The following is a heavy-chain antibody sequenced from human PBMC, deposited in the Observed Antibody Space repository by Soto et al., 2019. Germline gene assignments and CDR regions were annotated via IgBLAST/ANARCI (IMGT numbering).Heavy chain of an antibody. CDR3: ASMGYHYGSGSYPLDY. CDR2: MYNSGST. V-gene: IGHV4-59*08. J-gene: IGHJ4*02. CDR1: GGSISSYY. D-gene: IGHD3-10*01. Sequence: VQLQESGPGLVKPSETLALTCTVSGGSISSYYWPWIRQPPGKGLEWIGFMYNSGSTHYNPSLKSRVTISLDTSKNQFSLNLRSVTAADTAVYYCASMGYHYGSGSYPLDYWGQGTLVTVSS.